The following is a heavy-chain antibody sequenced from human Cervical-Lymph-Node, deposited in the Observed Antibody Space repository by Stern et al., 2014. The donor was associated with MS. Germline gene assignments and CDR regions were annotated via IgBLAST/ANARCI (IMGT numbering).Heavy chain of an antibody. J-gene: IGHJ5*02. D-gene: IGHD2-15*01. Sequence: QVQLQESGSGLVKPSETLSLTCAVSGDPISSGGYAWSWMRQPPGKGLDWIGNIYDSGITYYNPSLKSRVSISVDRSKTHFSLKLTSVTAADTAVYYCARAYCSTGDCYPHGGHNWFDPWGRGTLVAVSS. CDR3: ARAYCSTGDCYPHGGHNWFDP. CDR2: IYDSGIT. CDR1: GDPISSGGYA. V-gene: IGHV4-30-2*01.